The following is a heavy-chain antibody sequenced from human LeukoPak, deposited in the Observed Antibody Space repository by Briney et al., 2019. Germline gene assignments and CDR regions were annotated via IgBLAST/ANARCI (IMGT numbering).Heavy chain of an antibody. D-gene: IGHD3-22*01. CDR1: GGSLSSYC. J-gene: IGHJ5*02. V-gene: IGHV4-59*08. Sequence: PSETLSLTCTVSGGSLSSYCWSWIRQPPGKGLEWIGYIYYSGSTNYNPSLKSRVTISVDTSKNQFSLKLSSVTAADTAVYYCARHGYYYYDSSGYPHPNWFDPWGQGTLVTVSS. CDR3: ARHGYYYYDSSGYPHPNWFDP. CDR2: IYYSGST.